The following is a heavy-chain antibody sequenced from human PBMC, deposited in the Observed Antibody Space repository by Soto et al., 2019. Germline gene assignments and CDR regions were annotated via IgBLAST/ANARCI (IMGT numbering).Heavy chain of an antibody. Sequence: SETLSLTCPVSGGYISSGGYYWSWIRQHPGKGLEWIGYIYYSGSTYYNPSLKSRVTISVDTSKNQFSLKLSSVTAADTAVYYCARNPATTGYYTYYYYYMDVWGKGTTVTVS. CDR1: GGYISSGGYY. J-gene: IGHJ6*03. CDR3: ARNPATTGYYTYYYYYMDV. V-gene: IGHV4-31*03. D-gene: IGHD3-9*01. CDR2: IYYSGST.